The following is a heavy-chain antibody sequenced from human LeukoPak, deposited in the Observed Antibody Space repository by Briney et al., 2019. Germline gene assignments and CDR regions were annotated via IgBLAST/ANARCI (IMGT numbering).Heavy chain of an antibody. J-gene: IGHJ4*02. D-gene: IGHD6-19*01. CDR2: IYSDGST. CDR3: ARGRHSSGLYDPIDS. CDR1: GFTVSSNY. V-gene: IGHV3-53*01. Sequence: GGSLRLSCAASGFTVSSNYMSWVRQAPGKGLEWVSVIYSDGSTYYADSVKGRFTISRDNSKNTLYLQMNSLRAEDTAVYYCARGRHSSGLYDPIDSWGQGTLVTVSS.